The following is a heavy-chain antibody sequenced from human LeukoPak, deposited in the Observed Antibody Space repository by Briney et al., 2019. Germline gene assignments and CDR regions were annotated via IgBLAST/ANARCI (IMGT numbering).Heavy chain of an antibody. Sequence: GGSLRLSCAASGFTFSSYGMHWVRQAPGKGLEWVAVISYDGSNKYYAGSVKGRFTISRDNSKNTLYLQMNSLRAEDTAVYYCAKDLGYCSGGSCYVFDYWGQGTLVTVSS. J-gene: IGHJ4*02. V-gene: IGHV3-30*18. CDR3: AKDLGYCSGGSCYVFDY. CDR2: ISYDGSNK. CDR1: GFTFSSYG. D-gene: IGHD2-15*01.